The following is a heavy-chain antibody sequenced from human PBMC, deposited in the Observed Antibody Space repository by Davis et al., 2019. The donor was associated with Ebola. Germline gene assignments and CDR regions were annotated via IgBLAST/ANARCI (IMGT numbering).Heavy chain of an antibody. J-gene: IGHJ4*02. CDR1: GGSISSGGYY. Sequence: PSETLSLTCTVSGGSISSGGYYWSWIRQPPGKGLEWIGYIYYSGSTNYNPSLKSRVTISVDTSKNQFSLKLSSVTAADTAVYYCARGNWANFDYWGQGTLVTVSS. CDR3: ARGNWANFDY. CDR2: IYYSGST. D-gene: IGHD7-27*01. V-gene: IGHV4-61*08.